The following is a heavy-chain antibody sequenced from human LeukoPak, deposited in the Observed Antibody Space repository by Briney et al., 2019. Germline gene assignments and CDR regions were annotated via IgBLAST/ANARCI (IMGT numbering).Heavy chain of an antibody. D-gene: IGHD6-13*01. J-gene: IGHJ6*03. CDR3: AQVGGAAAGGGGSYFYYYMDV. CDR2: IDTSGNI. CDR1: GGSISSYY. Sequence: SETLSLTCTVSGGSISSYYWGWIRQPAGRGLEWIGLIDTSGNINNNPSLESRVTMSVAMSKNQFSLKLRSVTAADTALYYCAQVGGAAAGGGGSYFYYYMDVWGKGTTVTVSS. V-gene: IGHV4-4*07.